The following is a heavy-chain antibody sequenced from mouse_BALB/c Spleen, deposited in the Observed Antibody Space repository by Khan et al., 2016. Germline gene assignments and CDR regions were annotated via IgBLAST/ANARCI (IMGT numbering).Heavy chain of an antibody. CDR3: ERPGYYYGSSYFDG. J-gene: IGHJ1*01. CDR1: GFDFSRYW. V-gene: IGHV4-1*02. CDR2: INPDSSTI. Sequence: EVKLLESGGGLVQPGGSLKFSCAASGFDFSRYWMSWVRPAPGKGLEWIGEINPDSSTINYTPSLKDKFIISRDNAKNTLYLHLSNVTAEATALYYGERPGYYYGSSYFDGWGAGTTVTVAS. D-gene: IGHD1-1*01.